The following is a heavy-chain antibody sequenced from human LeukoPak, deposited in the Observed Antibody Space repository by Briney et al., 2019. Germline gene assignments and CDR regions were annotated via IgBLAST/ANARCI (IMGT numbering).Heavy chain of an antibody. V-gene: IGHV1-46*01. D-gene: IGHD3-3*02. CDR2: INPTGGGT. Sequence: GASVKVSCTASGYAFSDYYIHWVRQAPRHGLEWMGVINPTGGGTTYTQKFQDRVAMTRDTSTTTVYMELSNLRSEDTAVYYCVLGPGDFDCWGQGTLVTVSS. J-gene: IGHJ4*02. CDR3: VLGPGDFDC. CDR1: GYAFSDYY.